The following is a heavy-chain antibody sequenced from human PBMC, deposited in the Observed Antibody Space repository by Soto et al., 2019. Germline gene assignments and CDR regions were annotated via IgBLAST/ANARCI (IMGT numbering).Heavy chain of an antibody. D-gene: IGHD2-2*02. V-gene: IGHV3-13*05. J-gene: IGHJ6*02. CDR1: GFTFSNFD. CDR2: IGAARDP. CDR3: ARAYTGRLPRRADYYYAMDV. Sequence: GGSLRLSCATSGFTFSNFDMHWVRQVRGKGLEWVSAIGAARDPYYLGSVKGRFTISRENAKNSVYLQMNDLRAGDSAVYYCARAYTGRLPRRADYYYAMDVWGQGTTVTVSS.